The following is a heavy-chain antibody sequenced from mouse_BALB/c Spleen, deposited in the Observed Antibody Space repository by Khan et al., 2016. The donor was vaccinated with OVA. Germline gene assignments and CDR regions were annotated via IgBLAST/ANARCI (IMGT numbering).Heavy chain of an antibody. V-gene: IGHV5-17*02. Sequence: EVELVESGGGLVQPGGSRKLSCAASGFTFSGFGMHWVRQAPEKGLEWVAYISSGSSTIYYADTVKGRITISRHKPKNTLYLQMTSLSSEDTAMYFCARAGYYYFDYWGQGTTLTVSS. J-gene: IGHJ2*01. CDR2: ISSGSSTI. D-gene: IGHD2-3*01. CDR3: ARAGYYYFDY. CDR1: GFTFSGFG.